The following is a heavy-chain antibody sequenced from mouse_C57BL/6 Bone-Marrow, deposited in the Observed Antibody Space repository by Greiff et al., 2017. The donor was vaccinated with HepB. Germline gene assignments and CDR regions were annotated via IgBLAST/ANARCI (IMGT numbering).Heavy chain of an antibody. D-gene: IGHD1-1*01. CDR1: GYTFTSYG. V-gene: IGHV1-81*01. CDR2: IYPRSGNT. J-gene: IGHJ2*01. Sequence: QVQLKESGAELARPGASVKLSCKASGYTFTSYGISWVKQRTGQGLEWIGEIYPRSGNTYYNEKFKGKATLTADKSSSTAYMELRSLTSEDSAVYFCAPITTVVATNWGQGTTLTVSS. CDR3: APITTVVATN.